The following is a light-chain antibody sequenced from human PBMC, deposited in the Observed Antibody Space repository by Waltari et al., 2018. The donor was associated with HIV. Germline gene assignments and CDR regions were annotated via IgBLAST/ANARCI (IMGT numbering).Light chain of an antibody. Sequence: QSALTQPAPVSGSPGQPITLTCTGTSSDVGNYNYVSSFQQPPDKAPTLILFDVNKRPSGVSSRFSGSKSAKTASLTISGLQPEDEGDYFCTSYTSSDTWVFGGGTKVTVL. J-gene: IGLJ3*02. CDR3: TSYTSSDTWV. CDR1: SSDVGNYNY. CDR2: DVN. V-gene: IGLV2-14*03.